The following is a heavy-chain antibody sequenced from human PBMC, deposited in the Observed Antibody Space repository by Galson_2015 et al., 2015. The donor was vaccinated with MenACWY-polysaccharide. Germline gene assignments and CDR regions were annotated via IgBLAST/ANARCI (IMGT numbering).Heavy chain of an antibody. Sequence: SLRLSCAVSGFTFGSHDMNWVRQAPGKGLEWVSYIDTSGTSTKYADSVKGRFIMSRDNAKNSLYLQMNSLRLEDTAVYYCARDTPGIEDFDYWGQGILVTVS. V-gene: IGHV3-48*03. J-gene: IGHJ4*02. CDR2: IDTSGTST. D-gene: IGHD1-1*01. CDR1: GFTFGSHD. CDR3: ARDTPGIEDFDY.